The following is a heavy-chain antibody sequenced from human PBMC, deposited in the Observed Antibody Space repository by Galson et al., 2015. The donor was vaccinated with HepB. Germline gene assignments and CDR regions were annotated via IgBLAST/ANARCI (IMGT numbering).Heavy chain of an antibody. D-gene: IGHD1-26*01. CDR3: AKDKQRSGSYFGTLDY. Sequence: SLRLSCAASGFTFDDYAMHWVRQAPGKGLEWVSGISWNSGSIGYADSVKGRFTISRDNAKNSLYLQMNSLRAEDTALYYCAKDKQRSGSYFGTLDYWGQGTLVTVSS. CDR2: ISWNSGSI. J-gene: IGHJ4*02. CDR1: GFTFDDYA. V-gene: IGHV3-9*01.